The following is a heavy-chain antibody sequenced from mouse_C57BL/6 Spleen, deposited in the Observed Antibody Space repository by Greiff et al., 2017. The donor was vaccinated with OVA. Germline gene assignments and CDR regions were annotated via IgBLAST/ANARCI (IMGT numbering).Heavy chain of an antibody. Sequence: DVQLVESEGGLVQPGSSMKLSCTASGFTFSDYYMAWVRQVPEKGLEWVANINYDGSSTYYLDSLKSRFIISRDNAKNILYLQMSSLKSEDTATYYCARRAGDYYAMDYWGQGTSVTVSS. J-gene: IGHJ4*01. CDR3: ARRAGDYYAMDY. D-gene: IGHD3-3*01. CDR1: GFTFSDYY. V-gene: IGHV5-16*01. CDR2: INYDGSST.